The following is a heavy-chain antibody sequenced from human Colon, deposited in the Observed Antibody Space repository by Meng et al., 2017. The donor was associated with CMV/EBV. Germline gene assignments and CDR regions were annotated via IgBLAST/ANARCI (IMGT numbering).Heavy chain of an antibody. D-gene: IGHD3-10*01. Sequence: CNASGHTFTGYYLHWVRQAPGQGLEWMGRISPNSGGTNYAQKFQGRFTMTRDTSISMAYMDLSGLTSDDTAVYYCASYGSGTYSIFDNWGQGTLVTVSS. V-gene: IGHV1-2*06. CDR1: GHTFTGYY. CDR2: ISPNSGGT. CDR3: ASYGSGTYSIFDN. J-gene: IGHJ4*02.